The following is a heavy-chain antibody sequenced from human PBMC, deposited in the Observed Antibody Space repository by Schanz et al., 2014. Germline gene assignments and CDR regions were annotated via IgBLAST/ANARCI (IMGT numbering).Heavy chain of an antibody. Sequence: QVQLVQSGAEVKKPGASVKVSCEASGYTFTSYYIHWFRQAPGQGLEWMGLINPSVGNTNYAQKFRGRFTMTRDTSTSTVYTELSSLRSEDTAVYFCARGPSTCAFDIWGQGTMVTVSS. CDR1: GYTFTSYY. CDR2: INPSVGNT. CDR3: ARGPSTCAFDI. V-gene: IGHV1-46*03. J-gene: IGHJ3*02.